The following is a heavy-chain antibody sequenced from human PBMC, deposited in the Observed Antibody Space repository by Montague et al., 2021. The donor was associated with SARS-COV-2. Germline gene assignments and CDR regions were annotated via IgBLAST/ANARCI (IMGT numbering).Heavy chain of an antibody. J-gene: IGHJ4*02. V-gene: IGHV2-70*01. CDR3: ARIRDYDILTGSYSGFDY. CDR2: IDWDDDK. Sequence: PALVKPTQTLTLTCTFSGLSLSTSGMCVSWIRQPPGKALEWLALIDWDDDKYYSTSLKTRLIISKDTSKNQVVLTMTNMDPVDTATYYCARIRDYDILTGSYSGFDYWGQGTLVTVSS. CDR1: GLSLSTSGMC. D-gene: IGHD3-9*01.